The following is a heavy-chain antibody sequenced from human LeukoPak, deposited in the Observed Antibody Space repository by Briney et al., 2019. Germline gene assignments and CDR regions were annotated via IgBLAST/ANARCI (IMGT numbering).Heavy chain of an antibody. J-gene: IGHJ4*02. V-gene: IGHV4-39*01. CDR2: IYYSGST. CDR3: ATTYSSSWFY. CDR1: GGSISSSSYY. Sequence: SETLSLTCTVSGGSISSSSYYWGWIRQPPGKGLEWIGSIYYSGSTYYNPSLKSRVTISVDTSKSQFPLKLSFVTAADTAVYYCATTYSSSWFYWGQGTLVTVSS. D-gene: IGHD6-13*01.